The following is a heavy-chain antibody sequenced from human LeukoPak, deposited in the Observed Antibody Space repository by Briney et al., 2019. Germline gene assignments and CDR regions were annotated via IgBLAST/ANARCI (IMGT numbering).Heavy chain of an antibody. D-gene: IGHD3-22*01. V-gene: IGHV1-58*02. CDR3: ARGPGLYYYDSSGSA. J-gene: IGHJ4*02. CDR2: IVVGSGNT. CDR1: GFTFTSSA. Sequence: GASVKVSCKASGFTFTSSAMQWVRQARGQRLEWIGWIVVGSGNTNYAQKFQERVTITRDTSISTAYMELSRLRSDDTAVYYCARGPGLYYYDSSGSAWGQGTLVTVSS.